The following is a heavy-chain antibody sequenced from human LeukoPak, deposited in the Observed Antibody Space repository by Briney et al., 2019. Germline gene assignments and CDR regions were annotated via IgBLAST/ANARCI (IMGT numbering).Heavy chain of an antibody. Sequence: GASVKVSCKASGGTFSSYAISWVRQAPGQGLEWMGRIIPILGIANYAQKFQGRVTITADKSTSTAYMELSSLRSGDTAVYYCARGVYIAAAQYGYWGQGTLVTVSS. CDR1: GGTFSSYA. J-gene: IGHJ4*02. CDR2: IIPILGIA. CDR3: ARGVYIAAAQYGY. V-gene: IGHV1-69*04. D-gene: IGHD6-13*01.